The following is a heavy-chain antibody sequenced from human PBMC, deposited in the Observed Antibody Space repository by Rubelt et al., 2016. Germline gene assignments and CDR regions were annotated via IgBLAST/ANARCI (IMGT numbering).Heavy chain of an antibody. D-gene: IGHD3-10*01. V-gene: IGHV3-23*01. CDR2: ISGSGGST. CDR3: AKEGGGTMVRGVMDY. J-gene: IGHJ4*02. Sequence: VRQAPGKGLEWVSAISGSGGSTYYADSVKGRFTISRDNSKNTLYLQMNSLRAEDTAVYYCAKEGGGTMVRGVMDYWGQGTLVTVSS.